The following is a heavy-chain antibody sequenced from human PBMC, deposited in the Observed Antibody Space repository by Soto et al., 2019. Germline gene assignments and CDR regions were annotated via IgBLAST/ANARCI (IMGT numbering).Heavy chain of an antibody. CDR2: IKSKTDGGTT. CDR3: TTAPLGYCSGGSCYPGPYYYYGMDV. D-gene: IGHD2-15*01. J-gene: IGHJ6*02. V-gene: IGHV3-15*01. CDR1: GFTFSNAW. Sequence: EVQLVESGGGSVKPGGSLRLSCAASGFTFSNAWMSWVRQAPGKGLEWVGRIKSKTDGGTTDYAAPVKGRFTISRDDSKNTLYLQMNSLKTEDTAVYYCTTAPLGYCSGGSCYPGPYYYYGMDVWGQGTTVTVSS.